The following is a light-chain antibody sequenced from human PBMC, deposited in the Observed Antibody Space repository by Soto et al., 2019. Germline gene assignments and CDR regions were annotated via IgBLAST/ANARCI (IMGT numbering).Light chain of an antibody. J-gene: IGLJ2*01. CDR2: DVR. V-gene: IGLV2-14*01. Sequence: QSALAQPASVSGSPGQSITISCTGTSSDIGGFNYVSWYQQHPGKAPKLMIYDVRIRPSGVSNRFSGSQSGNTASLTISGLQTEDEADYYCASYTTSSPVAFGGGTQLTVL. CDR3: ASYTTSSPVA. CDR1: SSDIGGFNY.